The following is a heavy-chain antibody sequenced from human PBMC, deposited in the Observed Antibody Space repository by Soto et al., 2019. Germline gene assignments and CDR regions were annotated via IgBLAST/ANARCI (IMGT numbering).Heavy chain of an antibody. CDR3: TKQLTHTAAAADEACDI. J-gene: IGHJ3*02. Sequence: GGSLRLSCAASGFTFSNAWMSWVRQAPGKGLEWVGRIKSKTDGVTTDYAAPVKGRFTISRDDSKNTLYLQMNSLKTEDTDVYYCTKQLTHTAAAADEACDIWGLGTMVPVS. D-gene: IGHD6-13*01. CDR2: IKSKTDGVTT. CDR1: GFTFSNAW. V-gene: IGHV3-15*01.